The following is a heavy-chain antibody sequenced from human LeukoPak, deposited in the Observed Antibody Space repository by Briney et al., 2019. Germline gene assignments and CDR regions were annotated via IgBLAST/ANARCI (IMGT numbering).Heavy chain of an antibody. Sequence: PSETLSLTCAVYGGSFSGYYWSWIRQAPGKGLEWIAEINHSGGTNYNPSLKSRVTISVDTSKNQFSLKLTSVTAADTAVYYCASTRQYSSSWYYKFDPWGQGTLVTVSS. J-gene: IGHJ5*02. CDR2: INHSGGT. V-gene: IGHV4-34*01. D-gene: IGHD6-13*01. CDR3: ASTRQYSSSWYYKFDP. CDR1: GGSFSGYY.